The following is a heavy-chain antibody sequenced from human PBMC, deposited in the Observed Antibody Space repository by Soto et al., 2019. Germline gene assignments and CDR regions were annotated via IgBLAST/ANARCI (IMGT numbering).Heavy chain of an antibody. V-gene: IGHV3-21*01. Sequence: LRLSCVASGFTFSNFGLNWVRQAPGKGLEWVSSISSSDKYIYYADSVKGRFTISRDNAKNSLSLQMNSLRADDTAVYYCARVFCRGDCYSPLDYWGQGTLVTVSS. CDR3: ARVFCRGDCYSPLDY. J-gene: IGHJ4*02. D-gene: IGHD2-21*02. CDR1: GFTFSNFG. CDR2: ISSSDKYI.